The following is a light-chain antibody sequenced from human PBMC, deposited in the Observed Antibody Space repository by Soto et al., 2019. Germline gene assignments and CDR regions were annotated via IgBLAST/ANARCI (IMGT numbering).Light chain of an antibody. J-gene: IGKJ2*01. CDR3: QQYYSYPYT. CDR1: QRLLYSSSNKSY. V-gene: IGKV4-1*01. CDR2: DAS. Sequence: DIVMTQSPEFQAVSLGERATINCKSSQRLLYSSSNKSYLSWYQQKPGKAPKLLIFDASSLESGVPSSFSGSGSGTEFTLTISSLQPDDFATYYCQQYYSYPYTFGQGTKVDI.